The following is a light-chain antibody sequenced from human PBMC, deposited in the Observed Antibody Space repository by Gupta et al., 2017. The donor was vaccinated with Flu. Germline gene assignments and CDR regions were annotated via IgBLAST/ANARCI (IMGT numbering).Light chain of an antibody. V-gene: IGLV3-21*02. J-gene: IGLJ2*01. Sequence: SSVLTQPPSVSVAPGQTATITCGGDNIVGKSVHWYQQKPGQVPVLVVFDDNDRPSGIPERFSGSNSGNRATVTISRVGAGDEADYYYQGWDGSSDHVVFGGGTKLTVL. CDR2: DDN. CDR1: NIVGKS. CDR3: QGWDGSSDHVV.